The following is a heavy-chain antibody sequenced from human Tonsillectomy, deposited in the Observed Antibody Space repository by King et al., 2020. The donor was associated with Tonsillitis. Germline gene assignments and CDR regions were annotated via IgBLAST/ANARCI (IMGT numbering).Heavy chain of an antibody. CDR3: ARVGDCGSTSCYTFFFDY. CDR2: IKQDGSET. V-gene: IGHV3-7*01. CDR1: GFTFSSYW. Sequence: VQLVESGGGLVQPGGSLRLSCAASGFTFSSYWMSWVRQAPGKGLEWVANIKQDGSETYYVDSVKGRFTISRDNAKNSLYLQMNSLRAEDTSLSYCARVGDCGSTSCYTFFFDYWGQGTLVTVSS. D-gene: IGHD2-2*02. J-gene: IGHJ4*02.